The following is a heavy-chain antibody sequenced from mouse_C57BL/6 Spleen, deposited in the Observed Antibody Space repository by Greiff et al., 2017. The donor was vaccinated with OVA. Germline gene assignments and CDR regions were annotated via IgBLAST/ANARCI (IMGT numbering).Heavy chain of an antibody. J-gene: IGHJ1*03. V-gene: IGHV1-55*01. CDR2: IYPGSGST. D-gene: IGHD1-1*01. Sequence: QVQLQQPGAELVKPGASVKMSCKASGYTFTSYWITWVKQRPGQGLEWIGDIYPGSGSTNYNEKFKSKATLTVDTSSSTAYMQLSSLTSEDSAVYYWAREGYYYGSRHFDVWGTGTTVTVSS. CDR3: AREGYYYGSRHFDV. CDR1: GYTFTSYW.